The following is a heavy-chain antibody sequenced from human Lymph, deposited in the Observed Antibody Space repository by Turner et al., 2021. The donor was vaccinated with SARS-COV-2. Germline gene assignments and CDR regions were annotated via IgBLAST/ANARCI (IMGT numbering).Heavy chain of an antibody. CDR1: GFTFSSYA. D-gene: IGHD5-12*01. V-gene: IGHV3-21*03. J-gene: IGHJ4*01. Sequence: DVKLVESGEGLVKPGGSLKPSCAASGFTFSSYAMSWVRQAPEKRLEWVAYISSGGDYIYYADTVKGRFTISRDNARNTLYLQMSSLKSDDTAIYYCTRDDGYGSGYYFDYWGQGTTLTVSS. CDR3: TRDDGYGSGYYFDY. CDR2: ISSGGDYI.